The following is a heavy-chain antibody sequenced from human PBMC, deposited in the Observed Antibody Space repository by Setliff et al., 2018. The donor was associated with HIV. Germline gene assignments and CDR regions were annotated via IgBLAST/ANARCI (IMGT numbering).Heavy chain of an antibody. D-gene: IGHD1-20*01. CDR3: ARAVYYFDS. Sequence: SETLSLTCTVSDDFTTSYYWSWIRQPPGKGLEWIGYIYYSGSTNYNPSLKSRVTISLDMSTSQFSLRLSSVTAADTAVYYCARAVYYFDSWGQGTLVTVSS. V-gene: IGHV4-59*01. CDR1: DDFTTSYY. J-gene: IGHJ4*02. CDR2: IYYSGST.